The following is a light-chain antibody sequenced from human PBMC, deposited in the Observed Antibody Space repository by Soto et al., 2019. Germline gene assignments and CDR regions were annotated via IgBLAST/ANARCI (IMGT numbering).Light chain of an antibody. CDR3: SSYTSSSTVV. J-gene: IGLJ2*01. CDR2: ANT. V-gene: IGLV1-40*01. Sequence: QSVLTQPPSVSGAPGQRVTISCSGSRSNIGAAYDVHWYQHLPRAAPKLLIYANTNRPSGVPDRFSGSKSDTSASLTIAGLQAEDEADYYCSSYTSSSTVVFGGGTKLTVL. CDR1: RSNIGAAYD.